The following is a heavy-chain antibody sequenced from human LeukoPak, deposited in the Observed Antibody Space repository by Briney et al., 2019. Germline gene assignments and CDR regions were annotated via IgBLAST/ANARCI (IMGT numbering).Heavy chain of an antibody. CDR1: GGSISSSSYY. J-gene: IGHJ3*02. V-gene: IGHV4-39*01. D-gene: IGHD4-17*01. Sequence: ETLSLTCTVSGGSISSSSYYWGWIRQPPGKGLEWIGSIYYSGSTYYNPSLKSRVTISVDTSKNQFSLKLSSVTAADTAVYYCASTVTTGAATFDIWGQGTMVTVSS. CDR2: IYYSGST. CDR3: ASTVTTGAATFDI.